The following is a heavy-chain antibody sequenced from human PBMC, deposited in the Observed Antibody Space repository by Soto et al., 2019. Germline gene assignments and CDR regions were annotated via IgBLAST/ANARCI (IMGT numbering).Heavy chain of an antibody. Sequence: QLQLQESGPGLVKPSGTLSLTCTVSGGSLSASVWWTWVRLPPGKRLEWIGEVFHSGDVTYTPSLQSRLTISLDKSTSQFSLTLTSVSAADTAVYYCSRKAWSRLDYWGQGALVTVAS. D-gene: IGHD2-8*02. CDR3: SRKAWSRLDY. J-gene: IGHJ4*02. CDR2: VFHSGDV. V-gene: IGHV4-4*02. CDR1: GGSLSASVW.